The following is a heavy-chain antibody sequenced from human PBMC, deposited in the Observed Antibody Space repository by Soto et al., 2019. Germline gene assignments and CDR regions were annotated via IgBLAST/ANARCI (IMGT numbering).Heavy chain of an antibody. CDR2: INHSGST. V-gene: IGHV4-34*01. D-gene: IGHD3-10*01. Sequence: QVQLQQWGAGLLKPSETLSLTCAVYGGSFSGYYWSWIRQPPGKGLEWIGEINHSGSTNYNPSLKSRVPISVYTSKNQFSLKLSSVTAADTAVYYCARGRKVALWFGELLAWFDPWGQGTLVTVSS. CDR1: GGSFSGYY. J-gene: IGHJ5*02. CDR3: ARGRKVALWFGELLAWFDP.